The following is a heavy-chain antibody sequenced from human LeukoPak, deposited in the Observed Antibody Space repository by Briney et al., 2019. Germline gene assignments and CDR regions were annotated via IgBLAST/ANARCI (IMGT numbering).Heavy chain of an antibody. CDR2: ISRSGGST. D-gene: IGHD6-13*01. CDR1: GFTFSSDA. CDR3: ARDLGYSSSR. V-gene: IGHV3-23*01. J-gene: IGHJ4*02. Sequence: GGSLRLSCAASGFTFSSDAMSWVRQAPGKGLEWVSTISRSGGSTYYADSVKGRFTISRDNPKNTLYLQMNSLRAEDTAVYYCARDLGYSSSRWGQGTLVTVSS.